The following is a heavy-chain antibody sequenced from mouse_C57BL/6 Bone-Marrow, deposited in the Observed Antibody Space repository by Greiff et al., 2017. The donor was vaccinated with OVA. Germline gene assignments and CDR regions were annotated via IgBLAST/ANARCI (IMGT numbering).Heavy chain of an antibody. Sequence: EVMLVESGPELVKPGDSVKISCKASGYSFTGYFMNWVMQSHGKSLEWIGRINPYNGDTFYNQKFEGKATLTVDKSSSTAHMELRSLTSEDSAVYYCARDGYFAYWGQGTLVTVSA. J-gene: IGHJ3*01. CDR3: ARDGYFAY. D-gene: IGHD2-3*01. CDR1: GYSFTGYF. V-gene: IGHV1-20*01. CDR2: INPYNGDT.